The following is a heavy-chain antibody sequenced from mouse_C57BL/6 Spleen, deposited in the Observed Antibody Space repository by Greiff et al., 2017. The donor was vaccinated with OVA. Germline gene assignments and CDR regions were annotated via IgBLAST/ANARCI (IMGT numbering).Heavy chain of an antibody. D-gene: IGHD3-2*02. CDR1: GFNIKNTY. CDR2: IDPANGNT. V-gene: IGHV14-3*01. Sequence: EVQLQQSVAELVRPGASVKLSCTASGFNIKNTYMHWVKQRPEQGLEWIGRIDPANGNTKYAPKFQGKATITADTSSNIAYLQLSSLTSEDTAIYYCARGQLRLPTLFDYWGQGTTLTVSS. J-gene: IGHJ2*01. CDR3: ARGQLRLPTLFDY.